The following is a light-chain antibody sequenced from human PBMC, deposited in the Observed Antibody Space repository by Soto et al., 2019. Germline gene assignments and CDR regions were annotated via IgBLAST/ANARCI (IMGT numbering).Light chain of an antibody. CDR3: AAWDDSLNGHYV. J-gene: IGLJ1*01. V-gene: IGLV1-44*01. Sequence: QSVLTQPPPASGTPGQRVTISCSGSSSNIGSNTVNWYQQLPGTAPKLLIYSNNQRPSGVPDRFSGSKSGTSASLAISGLQSEDEADYYCAAWDDSLNGHYVFGTGTKVTV. CDR1: SSNIGSNT. CDR2: SNN.